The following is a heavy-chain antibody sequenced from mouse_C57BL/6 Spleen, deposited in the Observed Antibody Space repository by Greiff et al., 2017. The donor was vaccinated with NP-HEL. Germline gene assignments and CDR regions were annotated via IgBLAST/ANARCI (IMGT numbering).Heavy chain of an antibody. Sequence: VQLQQSGPELVKPGASVKISCKASGYSFTGYYMHWVKQSSEKSLEWIGEINPSTGGTSYNQKFKGKATLTVDKSSSTAYMQLKSLTSEDSAVYYCAREWFQRAMDYWGQGTSVTVSS. V-gene: IGHV1-43*01. CDR3: AREWFQRAMDY. J-gene: IGHJ4*01. D-gene: IGHD1-3*01. CDR1: GYSFTGYY. CDR2: INPSTGGT.